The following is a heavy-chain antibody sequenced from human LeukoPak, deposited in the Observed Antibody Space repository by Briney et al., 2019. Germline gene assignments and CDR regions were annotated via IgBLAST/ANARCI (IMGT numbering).Heavy chain of an antibody. Sequence: GASVKVSCKASGYTFTGYYMHWVRQAPGQGLEWMGWINPNSGGTNYAQKFQGRVTMTRDTSISTAYMELSSLRSEDTAVYYCASSRDSSGEWYFDLWGRGTLVTVSS. CDR1: GYTFTGYY. D-gene: IGHD6-19*01. CDR3: ASSRDSSGEWYFDL. V-gene: IGHV1-2*02. CDR2: INPNSGGT. J-gene: IGHJ2*01.